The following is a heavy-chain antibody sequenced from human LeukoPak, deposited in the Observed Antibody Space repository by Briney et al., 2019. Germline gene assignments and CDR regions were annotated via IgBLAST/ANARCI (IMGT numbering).Heavy chain of an antibody. D-gene: IGHD3-9*01. J-gene: IGHJ5*02. CDR1: GFTFSDFP. Sequence: GGSLRLSCAASGFTFSDFPMIWVRQAPGKGLEWVSSIFPSSDEIHYADSVKGRFTISRDNAKNSLYLQMNSLRAEDTALYHCARVRTLRYFDWLWSWFDPWGQGTLVTVSS. CDR2: IFPSSDEI. CDR3: ARVRTLRYFDWLWSWFDP. V-gene: IGHV3-20*01.